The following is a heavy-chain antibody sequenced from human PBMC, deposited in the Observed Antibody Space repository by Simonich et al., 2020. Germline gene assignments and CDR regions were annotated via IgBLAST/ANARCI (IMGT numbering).Heavy chain of an antibody. J-gene: IGHJ5*02. CDR2: INHSGST. V-gene: IGHV4-34*01. D-gene: IGHD3-9*01. CDR3: ARCGLVNYDILTGYHNWFDP. CDR1: VGSFSGYY. Sequence: QVQLQQWGAGLLKPSETLSLTCAVYVGSFSGYYWSWIRQPPGKGREWIGEINHSGSTNNNPPPKSHVNLSLDTSKNQFSLKLSSVTAADTAVYYCARCGLVNYDILTGYHNWFDPWGQGTLVTVSS.